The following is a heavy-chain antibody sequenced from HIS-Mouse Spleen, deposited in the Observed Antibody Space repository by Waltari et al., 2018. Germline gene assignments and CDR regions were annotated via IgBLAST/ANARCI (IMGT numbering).Heavy chain of an antibody. J-gene: IGHJ5*02. V-gene: IGHV4-39*01. CDR3: ARKRTASGWFDP. Sequence: QLQLQESGPGLVKPSETLSLTCPVSGGSLSSSSYYWGWIRQPPGKGLEWIGSIYYSGSTYYNPSLKSRVTISVDTSKNQFSLKLSSVTAADTAVYYCARKRTASGWFDPWGQGTLVTVSS. CDR2: IYYSGST. D-gene: IGHD2-21*02. CDR1: GGSLSSSSYY.